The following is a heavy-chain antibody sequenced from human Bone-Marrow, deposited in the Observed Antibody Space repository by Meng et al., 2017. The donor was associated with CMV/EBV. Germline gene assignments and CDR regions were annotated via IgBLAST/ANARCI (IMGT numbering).Heavy chain of an antibody. CDR2: ISRRGVTI. Sequence: GESLKISCTASGFIFSNYEMNWVRQAPGKGLEWVSYISRRGVTIYYADSVKGRFTISRDNAENSLYLQMNSLRAEGTAVYYCARDDSSLPAYYYGMDVWGQGTTVTVSS. CDR3: ARDDSSLPAYYYGMDV. D-gene: IGHD3-22*01. J-gene: IGHJ6*02. V-gene: IGHV3-48*03. CDR1: GFIFSNYE.